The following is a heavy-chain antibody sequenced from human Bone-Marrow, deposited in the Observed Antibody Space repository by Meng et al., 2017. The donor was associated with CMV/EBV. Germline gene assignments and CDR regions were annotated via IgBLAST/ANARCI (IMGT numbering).Heavy chain of an antibody. CDR1: GYTFTGYY. CDR3: VSFGILVAAGRGMDV. D-gene: IGHD2-15*01. V-gene: IGHV1-2*02. Sequence: ASVKVSCKASGYTFTGYYMHWVRQAPGQGLEWMGWINPNSGGTNYAQKFQGRVTMTRDTSISTAYMELSRLRYDDTAIYYCVSFGILVAAGRGMDVWGQGTTDTVSS. CDR2: INPNSGGT. J-gene: IGHJ6*02.